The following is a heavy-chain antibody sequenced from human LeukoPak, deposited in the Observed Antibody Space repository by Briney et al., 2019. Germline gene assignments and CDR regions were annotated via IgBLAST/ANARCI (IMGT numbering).Heavy chain of an antibody. CDR2: IIPILGIA. Sequence: SVKVSCKASGGTFSSYAISWVRQAPGQGLEWMGRIIPILGIANYAQKFQGRVTITADKSTSTAYMELSSLRSEDTAVYYCARVLSYYGMDVWGQGTTVTVSS. CDR3: ARVLSYYGMDV. V-gene: IGHV1-69*04. CDR1: GGTFSSYA. J-gene: IGHJ6*02.